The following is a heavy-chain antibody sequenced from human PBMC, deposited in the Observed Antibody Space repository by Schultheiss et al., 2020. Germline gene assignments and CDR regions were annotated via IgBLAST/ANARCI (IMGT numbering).Heavy chain of an antibody. CDR1: GFTFSSYG. J-gene: IGHJ5*02. D-gene: IGHD6-13*01. Sequence: GGSLRLSCAASGFTFSSYGMHWVRQAPGKGLEWVSAISGSGSTTYYADSLRGRFTMSRDNSKNTLYLQMNSLRAEDTAVYYCARDSSSNWFDPWGQGTLVTVSS. V-gene: IGHV3-23*01. CDR3: ARDSSSNWFDP. CDR2: ISGSGSTT.